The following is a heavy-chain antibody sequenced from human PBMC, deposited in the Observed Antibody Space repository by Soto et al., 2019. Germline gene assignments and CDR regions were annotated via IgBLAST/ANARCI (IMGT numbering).Heavy chain of an antibody. V-gene: IGHV3-74*01. Sequence: EVQLVESGGGLVQPGKALRLSCAASGFTFSKYWMHWVRQAPGKGPVWVSYISSDGTTTDYADSVKGRFTISRDNAKNTLYLQMYSLRVEDTAVYYCAIQDCTNDVGLEAAVTVGGALEYWGQGAQVTVSS. D-gene: IGHD2-8*01. CDR1: GFTFSKYW. CDR3: AIQDCTNDVGLEAAVTVGGALEY. J-gene: IGHJ4*02. CDR2: ISSDGTTT.